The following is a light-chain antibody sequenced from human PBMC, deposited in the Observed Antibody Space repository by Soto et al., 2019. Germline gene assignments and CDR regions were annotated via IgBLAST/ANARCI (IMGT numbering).Light chain of an antibody. CDR3: QQYDNRPLT. Sequence: EIGLTQSPATLSLSPGERATLFCRASQSVSGYLAWYQQKPGQAPRLLIYDASTRATGIPARFSGSGSGTAFTLTISSLQSEDFAVYYCQQYDNRPLTFGGGTQVDIK. J-gene: IGKJ4*01. CDR1: QSVSGY. CDR2: DAS. V-gene: IGKV3-15*01.